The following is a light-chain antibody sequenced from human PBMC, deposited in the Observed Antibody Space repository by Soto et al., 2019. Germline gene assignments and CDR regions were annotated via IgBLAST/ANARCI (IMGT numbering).Light chain of an antibody. CDR2: DVS. V-gene: IGKV1-5*01. Sequence: DIQMTQSPSTLSASVGDTVTITCRAGQTVRSWLAWYQQKVGGAPKLLIYDVSTLESGVPSRFSGSGSGTEFTLTISRLQPDDFATYYCQQYSDYSTFGQGTRLEIK. CDR3: QQYSDYST. CDR1: QTVRSW. J-gene: IGKJ1*01.